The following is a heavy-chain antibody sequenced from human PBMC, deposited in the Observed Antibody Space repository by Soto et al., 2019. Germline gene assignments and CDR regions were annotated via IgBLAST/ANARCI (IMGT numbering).Heavy chain of an antibody. CDR2: INAGYGNT. D-gene: IGHD7-27*01. V-gene: IGHV1-3*01. CDR3: ARDTGDGTFDF. Sequence: ASVKVSFKASGYTFSSYAMHWVRQAPGQRLEWMGWINAGYGNTKSSQKFQDRVTISRDTSASTAYMELTSLRSEDTAVYYCARDTGDGTFDFWGQGPLVTVSS. CDR1: GYTFSSYA. J-gene: IGHJ4*02.